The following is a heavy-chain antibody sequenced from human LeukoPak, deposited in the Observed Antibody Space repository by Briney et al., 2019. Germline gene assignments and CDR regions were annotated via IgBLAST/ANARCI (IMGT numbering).Heavy chain of an antibody. CDR1: GFTFSSYW. CDR3: ARGLNGEDTVYFDY. J-gene: IGHJ4*02. D-gene: IGHD5-18*01. Sequence: PGGSLRLSCAASGFTFSSYWMSWVRQAPGKGLEWVANIKQDGSEKYYVDSVKGRFTISRDNAKNSLYLQMNRLRAEDTAVYYCARGLNGEDTVYFDYWGQGTLVTVSS. V-gene: IGHV3-7*01. CDR2: IKQDGSEK.